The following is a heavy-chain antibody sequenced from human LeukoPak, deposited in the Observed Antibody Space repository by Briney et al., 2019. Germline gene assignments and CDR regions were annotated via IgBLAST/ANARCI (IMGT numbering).Heavy chain of an antibody. V-gene: IGHV3-9*01. CDR3: AKGRDKYQLLSKNWFDP. CDR2: ISWNSGSI. D-gene: IGHD2-2*01. J-gene: IGHJ5*02. Sequence: GGSLRLSCAASGFTFDDYAMHWVRQAPGEGLEWVSGISWNSGSIGYADSVKGRFTISRDNAKNSLYLQMNSLRAEDTALYYCAKGRDKYQLLSKNWFDPWGQGTLVTVSS. CDR1: GFTFDDYA.